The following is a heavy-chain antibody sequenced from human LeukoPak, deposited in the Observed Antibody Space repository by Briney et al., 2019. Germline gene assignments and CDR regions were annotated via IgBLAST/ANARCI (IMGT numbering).Heavy chain of an antibody. CDR2: FDPEDGET. CDR1: GYTLTELS. Sequence: ASVKVSCKVSGYTLTELSMHWVRQAPGKGLEWMGGFDPEDGETIYAQKFQGRVTMTEDASTDTAYMELSSLRSEDTAVYYCATGGATAMGGYYFDYWGQGTLVTVSS. V-gene: IGHV1-24*01. CDR3: ATGGATAMGGYYFDY. J-gene: IGHJ4*02. D-gene: IGHD5-18*01.